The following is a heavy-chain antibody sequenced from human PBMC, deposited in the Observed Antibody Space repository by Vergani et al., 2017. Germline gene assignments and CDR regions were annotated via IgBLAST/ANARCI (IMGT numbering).Heavy chain of an antibody. D-gene: IGHD3-3*01. J-gene: IGHJ4*02. V-gene: IGHV1-69*02. Sequence: QVQLVQSGAEVKKPGSSVKVSCKASGGTFSSYTISWVRQAPGQGLEWMGMIIPILGIANYAQKFQGRVTITADKSTSTAYMELSSLRSEDTAVYYCARTPYYDQTYYFDYWGQGTLVTVSS. CDR1: GGTFSSYT. CDR3: ARTPYYDQTYYFDY. CDR2: IIPILGIA.